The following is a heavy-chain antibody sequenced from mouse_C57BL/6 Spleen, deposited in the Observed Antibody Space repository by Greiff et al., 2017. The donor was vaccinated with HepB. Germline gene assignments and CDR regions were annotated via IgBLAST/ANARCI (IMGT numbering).Heavy chain of an antibody. V-gene: IGHV5-17*01. Sequence: DVMLVESGGGLVKPGGSLKLSCAASGFTFSDYGMHWVRQAPEKGLEWVAYISSGSSTIYYADTVKGRFTISRDNAKNTLFLQMTSLRSEDSAMYYCARLSTAYWGQGTLVTVSA. CDR3: ARLSTAY. CDR2: ISSGSSTI. J-gene: IGHJ3*01. CDR1: GFTFSDYG.